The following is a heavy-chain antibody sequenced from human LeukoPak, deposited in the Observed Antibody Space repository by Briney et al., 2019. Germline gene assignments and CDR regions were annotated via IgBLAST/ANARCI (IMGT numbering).Heavy chain of an antibody. D-gene: IGHD1-7*01. V-gene: IGHV4-4*07. CDR3: ARARSLPGTTSIFDY. CDR2: IYTSGNT. CDR1: GDSISSYY. J-gene: IGHJ4*02. Sequence: PSETLSLTCTVSGDSISSYYWSWIRQPAGKGLEWIGRIYTSGNTNYNPSLKSRVTMSVDTSKNQFSLKLSSVTAADTAVYYCARARSLPGTTSIFDYWGQGTLVTVSS.